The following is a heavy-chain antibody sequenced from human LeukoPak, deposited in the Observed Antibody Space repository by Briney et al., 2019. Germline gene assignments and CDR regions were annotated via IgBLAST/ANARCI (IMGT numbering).Heavy chain of an antibody. Sequence: PGGSLRLSCAASGFTFSSYAMTWVRQAPGKGLEWVSTIGGLTGGTYYADSLKDRFTISRDNSKNTMYLQMNSLRAEDTALYYCARDRSGSYPNWFDPWGQGTLVTVSS. J-gene: IGHJ5*02. CDR1: GFTFSSYA. D-gene: IGHD3-10*01. V-gene: IGHV3-23*01. CDR3: ARDRSGSYPNWFDP. CDR2: IGGLTGGT.